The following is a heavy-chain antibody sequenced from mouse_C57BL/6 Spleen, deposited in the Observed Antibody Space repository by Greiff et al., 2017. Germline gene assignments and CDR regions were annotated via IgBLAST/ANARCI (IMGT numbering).Heavy chain of an antibody. V-gene: IGHV1-82*01. Sequence: VKLMESGPELVKPGASVKISCKASGYAFSSSWMNWVKQRPGKGLEWIGRIYPGDGDTNYNGKFKGKATLTADKSSSTAYMQLSSLTSEDSAVYFCARKETAQATGAMDYWGQGTSVTVSS. CDR2: IYPGDGDT. CDR1: GYAFSSSW. D-gene: IGHD3-2*02. CDR3: ARKETAQATGAMDY. J-gene: IGHJ4*01.